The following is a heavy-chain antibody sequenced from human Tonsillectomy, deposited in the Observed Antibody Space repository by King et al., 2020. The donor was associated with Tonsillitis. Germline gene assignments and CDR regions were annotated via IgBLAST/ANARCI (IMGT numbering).Heavy chain of an antibody. J-gene: IGHJ4*02. V-gene: IGHV3-11*05. D-gene: IGHD6-13*01. CDR2: ISSSNIYT. CDR1: GFTFSDYY. Sequence: VQLVESGGDLVKPGGSLRLSCAASGFTFSDYYMSWIRQAPGKGLEWVSYISSSNIYTNYADSVKGQFTISRDNAKNSLYLQMNSLRAEDTAVYYCARVLAAAGRYFDYWGQGTLVTVSS. CDR3: ARVLAAAGRYFDY.